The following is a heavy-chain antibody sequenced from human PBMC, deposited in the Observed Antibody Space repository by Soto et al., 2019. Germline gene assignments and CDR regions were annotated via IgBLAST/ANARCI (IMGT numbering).Heavy chain of an antibody. CDR3: ARDAQMITICGVVSLPGAFDY. J-gene: IGHJ4*02. V-gene: IGHV1-69*12. Sequence: QVQLVQSEAEVKKPGSSVKVSCKSSGGTFSSYAISWVRQAPGQGLEWLAGIIPIFGTANHAQKFQGRVKITADESTSTAYMELSSLRSEDTAVYYCARDAQMITICGVVSLPGAFDYWGQGTLVTVSS. CDR1: GGTFSSYA. D-gene: IGHD3-3*01. CDR2: IIPIFGTA.